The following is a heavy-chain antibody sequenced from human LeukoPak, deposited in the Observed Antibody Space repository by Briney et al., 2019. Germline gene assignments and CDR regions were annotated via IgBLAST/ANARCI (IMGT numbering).Heavy chain of an antibody. CDR3: AKGQGGRCCSSPSCSVDYYYGMDV. Sequence: GASLRLSCAASGFTFSSYAMSWVRQAPGKGLEWVSVIGGGGGSTYYADSVKGRFTISRDNSKNTLYLQLNSLRAEDTAVYYCAKGQGGRCCSSPSCSVDYYYGMDVWGQGTTVTVSS. V-gene: IGHV3-23*01. D-gene: IGHD2-2*01. CDR2: IGGGGGST. J-gene: IGHJ6*02. CDR1: GFTFSSYA.